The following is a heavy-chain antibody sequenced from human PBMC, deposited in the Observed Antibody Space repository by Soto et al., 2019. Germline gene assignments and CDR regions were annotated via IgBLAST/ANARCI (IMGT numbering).Heavy chain of an antibody. Sequence: GASVNVSCKSSGYTFTSYCISWVRQAPGQGLEWMGWISGNNGNTNYAQKLQGRVTMTTDTSTSTAYMELRSLRSDDTAVYYCARDSFPFIAVAGTDFDYWGQGTLVTVSS. CDR1: GYTFTSYC. CDR2: ISGNNGNT. V-gene: IGHV1-18*01. CDR3: ARDSFPFIAVAGTDFDY. J-gene: IGHJ4*02. D-gene: IGHD6-19*01.